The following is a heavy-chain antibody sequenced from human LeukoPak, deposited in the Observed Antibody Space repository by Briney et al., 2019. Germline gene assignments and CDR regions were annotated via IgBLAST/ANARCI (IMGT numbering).Heavy chain of an antibody. CDR2: INPNSGGT. Sequence: GASVKVSCKASGYTFTGYYMHWVRQAPGQGLEWMGWINPNSGGTNYAQKFQGWVTMTRDTSISTAYMELSRLRSEDTAVYYCARDDYGGNPFGIAWGQGTLVTVSS. CDR1: GYTFTGYY. CDR3: ARDDYGGNPFGIA. J-gene: IGHJ5*02. V-gene: IGHV1-2*04. D-gene: IGHD4-23*01.